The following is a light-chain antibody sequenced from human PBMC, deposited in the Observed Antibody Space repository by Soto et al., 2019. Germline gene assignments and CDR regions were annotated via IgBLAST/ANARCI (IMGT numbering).Light chain of an antibody. CDR3: SSYTNINTRACV. Sequence: QSALTQPASVSGSPGQSITISCTGSRSDVGGYNYVSWYQQHPGKAPQVLIYEVSNRPSGVSNRFSGSKSGNTASLTISGLQAEDEAEYYCSSYTNINTRACVFGTGTKVTVL. CDR2: EVS. V-gene: IGLV2-14*01. CDR1: RSDVGGYNY. J-gene: IGLJ1*01.